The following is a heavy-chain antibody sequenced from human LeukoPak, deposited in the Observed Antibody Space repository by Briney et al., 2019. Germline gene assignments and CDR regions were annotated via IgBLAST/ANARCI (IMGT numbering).Heavy chain of an antibody. CDR1: GFTFSSYW. CDR3: ARTAGVDFWSGYPYYFDY. V-gene: IGHV3-7*01. CDR2: IKQDGSEK. J-gene: IGHJ4*02. D-gene: IGHD3-3*01. Sequence: GGSLRLSCAASGFTFSSYWMNWVRQAPGRGPEWVAHIKQDGSEKYYLDSVKGRFTISRDNAKNSLYLQMNSLRAEDTAVYYCARTAGVDFWSGYPYYFDYWGQGTLVTVSS.